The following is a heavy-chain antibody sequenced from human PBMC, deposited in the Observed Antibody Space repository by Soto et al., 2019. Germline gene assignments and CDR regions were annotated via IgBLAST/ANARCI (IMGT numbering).Heavy chain of an antibody. D-gene: IGHD6-19*01. CDR2: INSDGIT. Sequence: DVQLVESGGGLVQSGGSLRLSCAASGFTFSSYWMHWVRQAPGKGLVWVSRINSDGITTYADFAKGRFTISRDNAKNTLYLQMRRLSAEDTAVYYCAGEVSGRGGSSGYYYSLDVWGQGSTVTASS. CDR3: AGEVSGRGGSSGYYYSLDV. J-gene: IGHJ6*02. CDR1: GFTFSSYW. V-gene: IGHV3-74*01.